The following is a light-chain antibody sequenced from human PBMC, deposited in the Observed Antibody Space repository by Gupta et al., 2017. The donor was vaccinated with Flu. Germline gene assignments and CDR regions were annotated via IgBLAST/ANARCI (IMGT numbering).Light chain of an antibody. CDR1: VNVGSS. J-gene: IGKJ1*01. Sequence: SPAHMSVSPGERATRSCRDSVNVGSSLVWYQQKPGQAPRVIIYGASNSATGVPVRFSGSGYGTEFTLTSTSRQSEDFGIYYWQQDNFLRTFGQGTKVEI. CDR2: GAS. CDR3: QQDNFLRT. V-gene: IGKV3-15*01.